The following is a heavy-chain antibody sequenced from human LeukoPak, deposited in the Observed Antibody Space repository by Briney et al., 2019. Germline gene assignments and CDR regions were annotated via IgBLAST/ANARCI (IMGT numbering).Heavy chain of an antibody. D-gene: IGHD1-26*01. Sequence: SQTLSLTCAISGDSVSSSSAAWNWIRQSPSRGLEWLGRTYYRSKWYSDYAVSVKSRTTINPDTSKNQLSLQLNSVTPEDTAVFYCARCLSPVGAFFYFGYLGQGTLVTVSS. CDR1: GDSVSSSSAA. CDR3: ARCLSPVGAFFYFGY. CDR2: TYYRSKWYS. V-gene: IGHV6-1*01. J-gene: IGHJ4*01.